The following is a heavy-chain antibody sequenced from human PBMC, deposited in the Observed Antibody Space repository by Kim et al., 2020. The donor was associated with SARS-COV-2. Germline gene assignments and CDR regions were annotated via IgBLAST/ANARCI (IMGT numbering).Heavy chain of an antibody. D-gene: IGHD1-26*01. V-gene: IGHV4-39*01. CDR2: IYYSGST. CDR3: ARHAIVGATDPEYYYGMDV. CDR1: GGSISSSSYY. Sequence: SETLSLTCTVSGGSISSSSYYWGWIRQPPGKGLEWIGSIYYSGSTYYNPSLKSRVTISVDTSKNQFSLKLSSVTAADTAVYYCARHAIVGATDPEYYYGMDVWGQGTTVTVAS. J-gene: IGHJ6*02.